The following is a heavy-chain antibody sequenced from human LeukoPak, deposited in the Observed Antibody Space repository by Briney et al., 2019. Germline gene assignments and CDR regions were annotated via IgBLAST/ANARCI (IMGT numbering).Heavy chain of an antibody. CDR3: ARVGILGYCSGGSCQGNYYYGMDV. CDR2: ISSSSSSI. Sequence: GGSLRLSCAASGFTFSSYSMNWVRQAPGKGLEWVAYISSSSSSIYYADSVKGRFTISRDNAKNSLYLQMNSLRAEDTAVYYCARVGILGYCSGGSCQGNYYYGMDVWGQGTTVTVSS. CDR1: GFTFSSYS. D-gene: IGHD2-15*01. V-gene: IGHV3-21*01. J-gene: IGHJ6*02.